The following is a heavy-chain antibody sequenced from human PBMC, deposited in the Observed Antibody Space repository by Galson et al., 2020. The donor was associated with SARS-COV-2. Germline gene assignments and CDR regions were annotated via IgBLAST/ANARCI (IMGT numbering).Heavy chain of an antibody. D-gene: IGHD7-27*01. CDR3: ARGDMGNDYFDY. V-gene: IGHV3-74*01. CDR1: GFTFSSYW. J-gene: IGHJ4*02. Sequence: ALHGESLKISCAVSGFTFSSYWMHWVRQAPGKGLVWVSRIYREGSSTSYADSVKGRFTISGDTAKNTLYLQMNSLRAEDTAVYYCARGDMGNDYFDYWGQGTLVTVSS. CDR2: IYREGSST.